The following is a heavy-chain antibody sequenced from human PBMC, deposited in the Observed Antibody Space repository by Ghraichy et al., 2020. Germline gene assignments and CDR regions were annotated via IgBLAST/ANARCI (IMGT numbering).Heavy chain of an antibody. V-gene: IGHV4-34*01. D-gene: IGHD2-8*01. CDR3: ARARGVYTPRYYYYMDV. CDR1: GGSFSGYY. CDR2: INHSGST. Sequence: SETLSLTCAVYGGSFSGYYWSWIRQPPGKGLEWIGEINHSGSTNYNPSLKSRVTISVDTSKNQFSLKLSSVTAADTAVYYCARARGVYTPRYYYYMDVWGKGTTVTVSS. J-gene: IGHJ6*03.